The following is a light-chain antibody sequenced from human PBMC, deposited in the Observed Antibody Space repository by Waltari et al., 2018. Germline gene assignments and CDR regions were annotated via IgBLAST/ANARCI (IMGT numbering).Light chain of an antibody. J-gene: IGLJ3*02. CDR1: SSDVGSYNL. CDR3: CSYAGSSTLV. V-gene: IGLV2-23*01. Sequence: HSALTQPASVSGSPGQSITISCTGTSSDVGSYNLVSWYQQHPDKAPKLMIYEDSNRPSGCSNRFSGAKSGNTASLTISGLQAEDEADYYCCSYAGSSTLVFGGGTKLTVL. CDR2: EDS.